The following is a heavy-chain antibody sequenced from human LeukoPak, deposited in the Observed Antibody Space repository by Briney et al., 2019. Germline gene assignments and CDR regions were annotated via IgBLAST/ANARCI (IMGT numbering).Heavy chain of an antibody. CDR2: IYPSDSDT. V-gene: IGHV5-51*01. D-gene: IGHD1-7*01. CDR1: GYSFTNYW. J-gene: IGHJ4*02. Sequence: GESLKISCRGSGYSFTNYWIGWVRQMPGEGLEWMGIIYPSDSDTKYSPSFQGQVTISADKSIKTAYLQWTSLKASDTAMYYCARRPAGTRTFDYWGQGALVTVSS. CDR3: ARRPAGTRTFDY.